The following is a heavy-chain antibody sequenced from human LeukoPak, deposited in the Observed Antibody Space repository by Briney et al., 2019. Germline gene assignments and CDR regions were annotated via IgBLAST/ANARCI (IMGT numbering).Heavy chain of an antibody. D-gene: IGHD3-10*01. CDR3: ARGGMVRGVISTGASEYYGMDV. J-gene: IGHJ6*02. V-gene: IGHV1-69*04. CDR2: IIPILGIA. CDR1: GGTFSSYA. Sequence: ASVKVSCRASGGTFSSYAISWVRQAPRQGLEWMGRIIPILGIANYAQKFQGRVTITADNSTSTAYMELSSLRSEDTAVYYCARGGMVRGVISTGASEYYGMDVWGQGTTVTVSS.